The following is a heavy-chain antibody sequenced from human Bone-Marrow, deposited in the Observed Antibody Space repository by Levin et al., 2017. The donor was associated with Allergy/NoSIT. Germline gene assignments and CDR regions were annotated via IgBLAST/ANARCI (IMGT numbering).Heavy chain of an antibody. D-gene: IGHD3-22*01. J-gene: IGHJ4*02. CDR2: IKQDGSEK. Sequence: PGGSLRLSCAASGFTFSSYWMSWVRQAPGKGLEWVANIKQDGSEKYYVDSVKGRFTISRDNAKNSLYLQMNSLRAEDTAVYYCARGGYYYDSSGYSRGGFDYWGQGTLVTVSS. CDR1: GFTFSSYW. V-gene: IGHV3-7*04. CDR3: ARGGYYYDSSGYSRGGFDY.